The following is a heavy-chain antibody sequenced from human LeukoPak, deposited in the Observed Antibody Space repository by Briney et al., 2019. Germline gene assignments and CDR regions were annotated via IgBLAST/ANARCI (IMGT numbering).Heavy chain of an antibody. J-gene: IGHJ4*02. CDR2: IYSSGST. D-gene: IGHD6-19*01. Sequence: PSETLSLTCTVSADSISSYYWSWIRQSPGKGLEWIGYIYSSGSTNYDPSLKSRVTILVDTSKNQFSLKLSSVTSADTAVYYCARVNPEGIAVAGSFDYWGQGTLVTVSS. V-gene: IGHV4-59*01. CDR3: ARVNPEGIAVAGSFDY. CDR1: ADSISSYY.